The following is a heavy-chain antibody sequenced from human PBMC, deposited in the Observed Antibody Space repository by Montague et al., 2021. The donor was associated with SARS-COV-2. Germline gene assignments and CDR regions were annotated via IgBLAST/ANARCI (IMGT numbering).Heavy chain of an antibody. Sequence: TLSLTCTVSGGSISSSSYYWGWIRQPPGKGLEWIGSIYYSGSTYYNPSLKSRVTISVDTSKNQFSPKLSSVTAADTAVYYCARHPRGYYDYVWGSPSYYFDYWGQGTLVTVSS. CDR2: IYYSGST. CDR1: GGSISSSSYY. V-gene: IGHV4-39*01. CDR3: ARHPRGYYDYVWGSPSYYFDY. D-gene: IGHD3-16*01. J-gene: IGHJ4*02.